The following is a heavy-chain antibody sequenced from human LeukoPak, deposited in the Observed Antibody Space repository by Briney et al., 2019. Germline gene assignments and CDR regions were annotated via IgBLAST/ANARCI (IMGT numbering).Heavy chain of an antibody. CDR3: ATDSNMAGIWFGEPMSRDYYYYYGMDV. Sequence: ASVKVSCKVSGYTLTELSMHWVRQAPGKGLEWMGGFDPEDGETIYAQKFQGRVTMTEDTSTDTAYMELSSLRSEDTAVYYCATDSNMAGIWFGEPMSRDYYYYYGMDVWGQGTTVTVSS. J-gene: IGHJ6*02. V-gene: IGHV1-24*01. D-gene: IGHD3-10*01. CDR2: FDPEDGET. CDR1: GYTLTELS.